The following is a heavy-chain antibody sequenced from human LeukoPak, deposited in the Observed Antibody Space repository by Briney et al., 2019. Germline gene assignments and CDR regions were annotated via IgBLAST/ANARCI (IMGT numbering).Heavy chain of an antibody. Sequence: GGSLRLSCAASGFTFRTSGMNWVRQAPGKGLEWVSYISSSGTTISYAQSVKGRFTITRDNAQNTLTLHMNTLRADDTAVYYCPKDGGTYFDHWGQGTLVTV. V-gene: IGHV3-48*01. CDR1: GFTFRTSG. CDR2: ISSSGTTI. D-gene: IGHD1-26*01. J-gene: IGHJ4*02. CDR3: PKDGGTYFDH.